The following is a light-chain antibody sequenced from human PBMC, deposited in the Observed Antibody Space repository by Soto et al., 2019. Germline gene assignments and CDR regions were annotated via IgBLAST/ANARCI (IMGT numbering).Light chain of an antibody. V-gene: IGKV3-20*01. J-gene: IGKJ3*01. Sequence: ESVLTQSPGTLSMSPGERATLSCRASQSVSSSYSAWYQQKPGQAPRLLIYGASRRATCIPDRFSGSGSGTEFTLTISRLEPEDFAVYYCQQYGSSPFTFGTGTKVDIK. CDR1: QSVSSSY. CDR2: GAS. CDR3: QQYGSSPFT.